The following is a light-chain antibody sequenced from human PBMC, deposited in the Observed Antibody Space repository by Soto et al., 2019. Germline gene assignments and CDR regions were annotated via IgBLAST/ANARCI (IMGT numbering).Light chain of an antibody. Sequence: EIVLTHSPATLSLSPGERATLSCRASQSVSSYLAWYQQKPGQAPRLLIYDASNRATGIPARFSGSGSGTDFTLAISGLEPEDFAVYYCQQRSNWPPITFGQGTRLEIK. CDR3: QQRSNWPPIT. V-gene: IGKV3-11*01. CDR2: DAS. J-gene: IGKJ5*01. CDR1: QSVSSY.